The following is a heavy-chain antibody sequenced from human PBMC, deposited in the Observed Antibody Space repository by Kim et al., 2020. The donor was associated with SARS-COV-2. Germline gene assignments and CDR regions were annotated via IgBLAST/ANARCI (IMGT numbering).Heavy chain of an antibody. Sequence: GGSLRLSCEASGFSFSDAWMSWVRQAPGKGLEWIGRIKSQRDGGTTDYATPVKGRFTISRDDPKNTVYLQMNSLKTEDTAVYYCLTFWSTVQLTDWGQGTLVTVSA. CDR1: GFSFSDAW. D-gene: IGHD6-13*01. V-gene: IGHV3-15*01. J-gene: IGHJ4*02. CDR2: IKSQRDGGTT. CDR3: LTFWSTVQLTD.